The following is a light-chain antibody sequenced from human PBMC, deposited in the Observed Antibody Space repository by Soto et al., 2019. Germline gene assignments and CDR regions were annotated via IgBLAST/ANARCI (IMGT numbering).Light chain of an antibody. CDR2: EVS. V-gene: IGLV2-14*01. CDR1: NSDVGAYNY. J-gene: IGLJ2*01. CDR3: SSFTSSITVI. Sequence: QPVLTQPASVSGSPGQSITISCTGTNSDVGAYNYVSWYQQLPGRPPKLMIDEVSNRPSGVSNRFSGSKSGNTASLTISGLRAEDEADYYCSSFTSSITVIFGGGTKLTVL.